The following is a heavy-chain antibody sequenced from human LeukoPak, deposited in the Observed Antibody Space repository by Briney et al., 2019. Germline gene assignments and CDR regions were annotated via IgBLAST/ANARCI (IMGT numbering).Heavy chain of an antibody. CDR1: GFTFSSYS. CDR3: ARGFLRRYQLLPWYYGVDV. D-gene: IGHD2-2*01. CDR2: ISSSSSYI. Sequence: GGSLRLSCAASGFTFSSYSMNWVRQAPGKGLGWVSSISSSSSYIYYADSVKGRFTISRDNAKNSLYLQMNSLRAEDTAVYYCARGFLRRYQLLPWYYGVDVWGQGTTVTVSS. V-gene: IGHV3-21*01. J-gene: IGHJ6*02.